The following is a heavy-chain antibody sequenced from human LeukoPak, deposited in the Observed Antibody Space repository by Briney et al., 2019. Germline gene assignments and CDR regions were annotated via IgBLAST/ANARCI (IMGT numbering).Heavy chain of an antibody. Sequence: ASVKVSCKASGYTFTGYYMHWVRQAPGQGLEWMGWINPNSGGTNYAQKFQGRVTMTRDTSISTAYMELSRLRSDDTAVYYCARGSWGRGVIIFFDYWGQGTLVTVSS. D-gene: IGHD3-10*01. CDR1: GYTFTGYY. V-gene: IGHV1-2*02. J-gene: IGHJ4*02. CDR2: INPNSGGT. CDR3: ARGSWGRGVIIFFDY.